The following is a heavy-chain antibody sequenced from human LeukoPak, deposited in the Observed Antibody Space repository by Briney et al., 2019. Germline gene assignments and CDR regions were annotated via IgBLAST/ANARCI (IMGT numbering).Heavy chain of an antibody. Sequence: SETLSLTCTVSGGSISSYYWSWIRQPAGKGLEWIGRIYTSGSTNYNPSLKSRVTMSVDTSKNQFSLKLSSVTAADTAVYYCARDLDYGDYEGWFDPWGQGTLVTVSS. CDR2: IYTSGST. D-gene: IGHD4-17*01. J-gene: IGHJ5*02. CDR3: ARDLDYGDYEGWFDP. V-gene: IGHV4-4*07. CDR1: GGSISSYY.